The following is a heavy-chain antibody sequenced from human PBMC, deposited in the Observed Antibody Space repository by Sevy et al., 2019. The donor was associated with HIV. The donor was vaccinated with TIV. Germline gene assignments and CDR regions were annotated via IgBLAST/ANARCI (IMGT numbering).Heavy chain of an antibody. Sequence: GGSLRLSCAASGLTFSRYGMHWVRQAPGKGLDWVAVISFDGSSKYYADSVKGRFTISRDNSRKTVSLQMNSLRLEDTAVYYCVGNTVTTLRFDYWGQGTVVTVSS. J-gene: IGHJ4*02. V-gene: IGHV3-30*03. CDR3: VGNTVTTLRFDY. D-gene: IGHD4-4*01. CDR2: ISFDGSSK. CDR1: GLTFSRYG.